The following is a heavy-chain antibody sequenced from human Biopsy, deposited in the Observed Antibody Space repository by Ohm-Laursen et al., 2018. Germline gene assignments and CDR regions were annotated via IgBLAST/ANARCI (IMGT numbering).Heavy chain of an antibody. V-gene: IGHV1-46*01. CDR1: GFSFTSYY. D-gene: IGHD6-19*01. J-gene: IGHJ4*02. CDR3: ARNTGWYGDLYYFDY. Sequence: SVKVSCKASGFSFTSYYMHWVRQAPGPGLEWMGMINPSGSTTSYPQIFQGRVTMTRDTSKSTVYMELSSLRSADTAVYFCARNTGWYGDLYYFDYWGQGTLVTVSS. CDR2: INPSGSTT.